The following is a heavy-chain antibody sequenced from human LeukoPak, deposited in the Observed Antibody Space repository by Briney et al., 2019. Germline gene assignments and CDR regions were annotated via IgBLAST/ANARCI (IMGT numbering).Heavy chain of an antibody. CDR1: GGSISSYY. J-gene: IGHJ4*02. V-gene: IGHV4-59*01. D-gene: IGHD3-22*01. CDR3: ARAIYYYDSSGYFD. CDR2: IYYSGST. Sequence: SETLSLTCTVSGGSISSYYWSWIRQPPGKGLEWIGYIYYSGSTNYNPSLKSRVTISVDTSKNQFSLKLSSVTAADTAVHYCARAIYYYDSSGYFDWGQGTLVTVSS.